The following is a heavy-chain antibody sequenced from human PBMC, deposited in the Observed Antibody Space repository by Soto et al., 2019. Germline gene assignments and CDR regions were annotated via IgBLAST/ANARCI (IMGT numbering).Heavy chain of an antibody. CDR2: ISGSGGST. CDR3: AKDKQLVRHYYYYMDV. J-gene: IGHJ6*03. D-gene: IGHD6-6*01. Sequence: GGSLRLSCAASGFTFSSYAMSWVRQAPGKGLEWVSAISGSGGSTYYADSVKGRFTISRDNSKNTLYLQMNSLRAEDTAVYYCAKDKQLVRHYYYYMDVWGKGTTVTVSS. CDR1: GFTFSSYA. V-gene: IGHV3-23*01.